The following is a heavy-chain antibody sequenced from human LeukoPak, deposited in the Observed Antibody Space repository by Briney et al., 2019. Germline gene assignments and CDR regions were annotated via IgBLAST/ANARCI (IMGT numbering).Heavy chain of an antibody. CDR3: ARSYSSGWCYY. V-gene: IGHV4-59*01. CDR2: IYYSGST. Sequence: SETMSLTCTVSGGSISSYYWSWIRQPPGKGMEWTGYIYYSGSTNYNPSLKSRVTISVDTSKNQFSLKLSSVTAADTAVYYCARSYSSGWCYYWGQGTLVTVSS. CDR1: GGSISSYY. J-gene: IGHJ4*02. D-gene: IGHD6-19*01.